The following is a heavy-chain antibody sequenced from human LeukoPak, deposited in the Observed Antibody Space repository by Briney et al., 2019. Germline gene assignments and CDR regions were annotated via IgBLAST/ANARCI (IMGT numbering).Heavy chain of an antibody. V-gene: IGHV3-43D*03. CDR2: ISWDGGST. D-gene: IGHD2-15*01. CDR1: GFTFDDYA. CDR3: AKDSEGYCSGGSCFDFQH. J-gene: IGHJ1*01. Sequence: GGSLRLSCAASGFTFDDYAMHWVRQAPGKGLEWVSLISWDGGSTYYADSVKGRFTISRDNGKNSLYLQMNSLRAEDTALYYCAKDSEGYCSGGSCFDFQHWGQGTLVTVSS.